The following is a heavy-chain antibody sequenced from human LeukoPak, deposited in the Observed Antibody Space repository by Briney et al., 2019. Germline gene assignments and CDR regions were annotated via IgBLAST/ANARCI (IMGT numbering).Heavy chain of an antibody. CDR1: GFTFSSYS. J-gene: IGHJ5*02. CDR2: ISSSSSYI. D-gene: IGHD3-10*01. CDR3: AEGAVRGVISVWFDP. V-gene: IGHV3-21*01. Sequence: GGSLRLSCAASGFTFSSYSMNWVRQAPGKGLEWVSSISSSSSYIYYADSVKGRFTISRDNAKNSLYLQMNSLRAEDTAVYYCAEGAVRGVISVWFDPWGQGTLVTVSS.